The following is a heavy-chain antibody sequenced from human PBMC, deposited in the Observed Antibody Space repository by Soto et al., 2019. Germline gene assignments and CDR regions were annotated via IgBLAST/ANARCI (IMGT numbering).Heavy chain of an antibody. J-gene: IGHJ4*02. Sequence: QVQLVESGGGVVQPGRSLRLSCAASGFTFSSYGMHWVRQAPGKGLEWVAVIWYDGSNKYYADSVKGRFTISRDNSKNTLYLQMNSLRAEDTAVYYCARGGVLLLSYFDYWGQGTLVTVSS. CDR2: IWYDGSNK. CDR3: ARGGVLLLSYFDY. V-gene: IGHV3-33*01. CDR1: GFTFSSYG. D-gene: IGHD3-10*01.